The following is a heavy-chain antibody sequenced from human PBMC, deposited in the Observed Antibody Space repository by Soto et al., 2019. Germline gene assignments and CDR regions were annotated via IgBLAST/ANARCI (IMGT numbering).Heavy chain of an antibody. CDR2: IWYDGSNK. V-gene: IGHV3-33*01. Sequence: GGSLRLSCAASGFTFSSYGMHWVRQAPGKGLEWVAVIWYDGSNKYYADSVKGRFTISRDNSKNTLYLQMNSLRAEDTAVYYCAREGAGILGAMGDFDYWGQGTLVTVSS. J-gene: IGHJ4*02. CDR1: GFTFSSYG. D-gene: IGHD1-26*01. CDR3: AREGAGILGAMGDFDY.